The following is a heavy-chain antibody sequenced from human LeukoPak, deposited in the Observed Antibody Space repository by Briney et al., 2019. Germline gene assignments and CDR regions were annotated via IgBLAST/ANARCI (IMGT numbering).Heavy chain of an antibody. J-gene: IGHJ4*02. CDR2: IYYSGST. CDR1: GGSISSSSYY. Sequence: SETLSLTCPVPGGSISSSSYYWGWIRQPPGKGLEWIGSIYYSGSTYYNPSLKSRVTISVDTSKNQFSLKLSSVTAADTAVYYCARLRVEGYYFDYWGQGTLVTVSS. V-gene: IGHV4-39*01. CDR3: ARLRVEGYYFDY.